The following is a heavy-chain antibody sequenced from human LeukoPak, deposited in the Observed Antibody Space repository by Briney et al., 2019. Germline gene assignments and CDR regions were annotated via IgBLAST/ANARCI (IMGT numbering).Heavy chain of an antibody. D-gene: IGHD3-3*01. V-gene: IGHV1-46*01. Sequence: ASVKVSCKASGYTFTGYYMHWVRQAPGQGLEWMGIINPSGGSTSYAQKFQGRVTMTRDTSTSTVYMELSSLRSEDTAVYYCVSSEMDTIFGVATPPYYYYMDVWGKGTTVTVSS. CDR2: INPSGGST. J-gene: IGHJ6*03. CDR3: VSSEMDTIFGVATPPYYYYMDV. CDR1: GYTFTGYY.